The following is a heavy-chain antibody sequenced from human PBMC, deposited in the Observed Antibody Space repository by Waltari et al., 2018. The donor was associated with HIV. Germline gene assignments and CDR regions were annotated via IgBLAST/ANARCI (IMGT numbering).Heavy chain of an antibody. CDR2: ISSTSFNI. D-gene: IGHD2-21*02. Sequence: QLVESGGRLVQSGGSLRLSCVASDLTFGDYAMTWVRQPPGKGLEWIAYISSTSFNIKYADSVKGRFTISRDNTKKSLDLQMDNLRGDDTATYYCARDTLNFYFGLDLWGQGTTVSVSS. CDR1: DLTFGDYA. V-gene: IGHV3-11*01. CDR3: ARDTLNFYFGLDL. J-gene: IGHJ6*02.